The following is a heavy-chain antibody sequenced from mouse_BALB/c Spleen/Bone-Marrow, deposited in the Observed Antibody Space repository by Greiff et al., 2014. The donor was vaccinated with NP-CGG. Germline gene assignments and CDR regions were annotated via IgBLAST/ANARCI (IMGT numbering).Heavy chain of an antibody. CDR2: ISSGGSYT. V-gene: IGHV5-6*01. CDR3: ARHQKYYAMDY. CDR1: GFTFSSYG. J-gene: IGHJ4*01. Sequence: VQLQQSGGDLVKPGGSLKLSCAASGFTFSSYGMSWGRQTPDKRLEWVATISSGGSYTYYPDSVKGRFTISRDNAKNTLYLQMSSLKSEDTAMYYCARHQKYYAMDYWGQGTSVTVSS.